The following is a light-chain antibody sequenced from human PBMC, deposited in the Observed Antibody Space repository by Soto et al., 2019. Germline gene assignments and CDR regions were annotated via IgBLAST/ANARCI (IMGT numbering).Light chain of an antibody. CDR1: QSISSW. J-gene: IGKJ2*01. Sequence: DIQLTQSPSFLSASVGDRVTITCRASQSISSWLAWYQQKPGKAPKLLIYKASSLEGGVPSRFSGSGSGTEFTLTISSLQPDDFATYYCQQYNSYLYTFGQGTKVDIK. CDR3: QQYNSYLYT. V-gene: IGKV1-5*03. CDR2: KAS.